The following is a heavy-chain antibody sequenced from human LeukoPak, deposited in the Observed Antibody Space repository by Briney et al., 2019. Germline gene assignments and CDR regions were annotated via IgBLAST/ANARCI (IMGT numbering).Heavy chain of an antibody. CDR1: GFTFSSYA. CDR3: ETNWNDWVFDY. V-gene: IGHV3-30*04. J-gene: IGHJ4*02. D-gene: IGHD1-1*01. CDR2: ISYDGSNK. Sequence: GRSLRLSWAASGFTFSSYAMHWVRQAPGKGLEWVAVISYDGSNKYYADSVKGRFTISRDNSKNTLYLQMNSLRAEDTAVYYCETNWNDWVFDYWGQGTLVTVSS.